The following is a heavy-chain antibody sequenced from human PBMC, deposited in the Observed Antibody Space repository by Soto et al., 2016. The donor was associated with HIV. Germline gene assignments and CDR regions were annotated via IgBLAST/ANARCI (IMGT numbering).Heavy chain of an antibody. Sequence: QVQLQESGPGLVKPSETLSLTCTVSGGSISSYYWSWIRQPAGKGLEWIGRIYTSGSTNYNPSLKSRVTISVDKSKNQFSLKLSSVTAADTAVYYCARDLIVGXSYYFDLLGPGNPGHRLL. CDR1: GGSISSYY. V-gene: IGHV4-4*07. CDR2: IYTSGST. J-gene: IGHJ4*02. D-gene: IGHD1-26*01. CDR3: ARDLIVGXSYYFDL.